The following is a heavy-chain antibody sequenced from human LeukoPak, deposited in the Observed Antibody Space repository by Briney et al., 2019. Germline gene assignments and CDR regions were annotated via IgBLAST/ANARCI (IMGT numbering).Heavy chain of an antibody. D-gene: IGHD2-15*01. CDR1: GFTVSSNY. J-gene: IGHJ3*02. CDR3: FWMRVVAATDDAFDI. Sequence: GSLRLSCAASGFTVSSNYMSWVRQAPGKGLEWVSVIYSGGSTYYADSVKGRFTISRDNSKNTLYLQMNSLRAEDTAVYYCFWMRVVAATDDAFDIWGQGTMVTVSS. CDR2: IYSGGST. V-gene: IGHV3-66*01.